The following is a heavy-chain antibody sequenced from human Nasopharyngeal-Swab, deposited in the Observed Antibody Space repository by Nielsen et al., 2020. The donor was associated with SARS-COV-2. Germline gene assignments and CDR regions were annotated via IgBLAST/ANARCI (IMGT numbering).Heavy chain of an antibody. CDR3: ARGHNWSFDY. J-gene: IGHJ4*02. CDR1: RFTFSRYW. V-gene: IGHV3-7*04. D-gene: IGHD1-1*01. CDR2: IKQDGSEK. Sequence: GESLKISCAASRFTFSRYWMNWVRQAPGNGLECVANIKQDGSEKPYVDSVRGRFTISRDNAKNSVYLQMNSLRAEDTAVYYCARGHNWSFDYWGQGTLVTVSA.